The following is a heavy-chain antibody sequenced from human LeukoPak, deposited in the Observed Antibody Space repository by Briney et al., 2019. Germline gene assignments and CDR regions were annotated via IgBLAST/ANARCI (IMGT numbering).Heavy chain of an antibody. V-gene: IGHV3-33*01. D-gene: IGHD5-18*01. CDR3: ARGLGYSYGYGIDY. Sequence: GGSLRLSCAASGFIFSSYAMHWVRRAPGKGPEWVANIWFDGSNQYYAESVEGRFTVSRDNSKNTLYLQMNSLRAEDTAVYSCARGLGYSYGYGIDYWGQGTLVIASS. J-gene: IGHJ4*02. CDR2: IWFDGSNQ. CDR1: GFIFSSYA.